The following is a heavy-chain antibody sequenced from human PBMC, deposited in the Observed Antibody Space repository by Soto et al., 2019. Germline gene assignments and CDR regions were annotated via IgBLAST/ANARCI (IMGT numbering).Heavy chain of an antibody. CDR2: INAGNGNT. J-gene: IGHJ6*03. CDR1: GYTFTSYA. Sequence: QVQLVQSGAEVKKPGASVKVSCKASGYTFTSYAMHWVRQAPGQRLEWMGWINAGNGNTKYSQKFQGRVTITRDTSASTAYMELSSLRSEDTAVYYCARDYDSSSSGALYYYYYMDVWGKGTTVTVSS. CDR3: ARDYDSSSSGALYYYYYMDV. V-gene: IGHV1-3*01. D-gene: IGHD6-6*01.